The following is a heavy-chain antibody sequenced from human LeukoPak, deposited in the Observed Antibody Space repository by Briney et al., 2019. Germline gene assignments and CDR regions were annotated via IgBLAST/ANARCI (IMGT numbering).Heavy chain of an antibody. CDR2: INPSGGST. J-gene: IGHJ4*02. CDR3: ARVERPNRYSSFSFDY. V-gene: IGHV1-46*01. CDR1: GYTFTSYY. Sequence: GSVKVSCKASGYTFTSYYMHWVRQAPGQGLEWMGIINPSGGSTSYAQKFQGRVTMTTDTSTSTAYMELRSLRSADTAVYYCARVERPNRYSSFSFDYWGQGTLVTVSS. D-gene: IGHD6-6*01.